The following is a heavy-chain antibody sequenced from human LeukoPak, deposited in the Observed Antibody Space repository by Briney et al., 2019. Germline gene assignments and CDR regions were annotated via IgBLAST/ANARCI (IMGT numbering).Heavy chain of an antibody. CDR2: IRSKAYGGTT. CDR3: NAWLLDY. Sequence: PGGSLRFSCTASGFTFGDYAMSWVRQAPGKGLEWVGFIRSKAYGGTTEYAASVKGRFTISRDDSKSIAYLQMNSLKTEDTAVYYCNAWLLDYWGQGTLVTVSS. V-gene: IGHV3-49*04. CDR1: GFTFGDYA. D-gene: IGHD3-22*01. J-gene: IGHJ4*02.